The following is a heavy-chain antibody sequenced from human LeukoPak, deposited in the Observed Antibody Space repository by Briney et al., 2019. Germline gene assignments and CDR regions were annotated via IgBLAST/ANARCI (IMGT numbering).Heavy chain of an antibody. D-gene: IGHD3-16*01. J-gene: IGHJ4*02. CDR2: ITYDGITT. CDR1: GFTLSSCG. Sequence: PGTSLRLSCVASGFTLSSCGMHWVRQAPGKGLEWVAVITYDGITTYSDDSVKGRFTISRDTSKSTLHLQMNNLRPEDTAVYFCVKEQGSGYYGTADYWGQGTLVTVSS. V-gene: IGHV3-30*18. CDR3: VKEQGSGYYGTADY.